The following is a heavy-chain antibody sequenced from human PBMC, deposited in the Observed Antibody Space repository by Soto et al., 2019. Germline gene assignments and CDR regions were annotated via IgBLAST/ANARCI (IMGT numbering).Heavy chain of an antibody. J-gene: IGHJ5*02. V-gene: IGHV1-46*03. Sequence: ASVKVSCKASGYTFTSYYMHWVRQAPGQGLEWMGIINPSGGSTSYAQKFQGRVTMTKDTSTSTVYMELSSLRSEDTAVYYCARGQPTVTTRFDPWGQGTLVTVPQ. CDR1: GYTFTSYY. D-gene: IGHD4-17*01. CDR2: INPSGGST. CDR3: ARGQPTVTTRFDP.